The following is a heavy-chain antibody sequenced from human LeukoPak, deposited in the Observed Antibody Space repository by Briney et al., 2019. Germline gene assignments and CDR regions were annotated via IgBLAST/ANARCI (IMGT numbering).Heavy chain of an antibody. V-gene: IGHV3-30-3*01. CDR1: GFAFNTYA. Sequence: GGSLRLSCAASGFAFNTYAMHWFRQAPGKGLEWVAVISFDGNTIHYADSVKGRFTISRDNSKNTLFLQMDSLRAEDTAVYYCARSGGLQKSDWWGQGTLVTVSS. CDR2: ISFDGNTI. CDR3: ARSGGLQKSDW. J-gene: IGHJ4*02. D-gene: IGHD4-11*01.